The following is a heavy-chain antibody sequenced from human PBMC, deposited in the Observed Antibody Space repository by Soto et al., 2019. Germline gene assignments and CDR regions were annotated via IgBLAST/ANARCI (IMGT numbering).Heavy chain of an antibody. D-gene: IGHD4-17*01. CDR2: IYHSGST. CDR1: SGSISSSNW. V-gene: IGHV4-4*02. Sequence: QVQLQESGPGLVKPSGTLSLTCAVSSGSISSSNWWSWVRQPPGKGLEWIGEIYHSGSTNYNPSLKSRVTISVDKSKNQFSLKLSSVTAADTAVYYCARDVKDYGDYGSGYFDYWGQGTLVTVSS. CDR3: ARDVKDYGDYGSGYFDY. J-gene: IGHJ4*02.